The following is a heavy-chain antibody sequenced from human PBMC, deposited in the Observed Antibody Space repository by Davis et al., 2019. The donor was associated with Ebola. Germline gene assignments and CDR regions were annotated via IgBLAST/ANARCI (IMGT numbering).Heavy chain of an antibody. Sequence: PSETLSLTCTVSGGSISSYYWSWIRQPPGKGLEWIGEINHSGSTNYNPSLKSRVTISVDTSKNQFSLKLSSVTAADTAVYYCARVLVSSSLIDAFDIWGQGTMVTVSS. CDR1: GGSISSYY. D-gene: IGHD6-6*01. V-gene: IGHV4-34*01. J-gene: IGHJ3*02. CDR2: INHSGST. CDR3: ARVLVSSSLIDAFDI.